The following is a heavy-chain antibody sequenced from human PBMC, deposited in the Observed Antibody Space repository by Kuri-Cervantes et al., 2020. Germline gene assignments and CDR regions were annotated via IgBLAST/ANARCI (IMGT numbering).Heavy chain of an antibody. Sequence: GESLKISCAASGFTFSSYWMHWVRQAPGKGLVWVSRINTDGSGTSYGDSVKGRFTISRDNAKNTLYLQMNSLRAEDTAVYYCARARWFRESPLAYYYMDVWGKGTTVTVSS. CDR3: ARARWFRESPLAYYYMDV. J-gene: IGHJ6*03. CDR1: GFTFSSYW. CDR2: INTDGSGT. D-gene: IGHD3-10*01. V-gene: IGHV3-74*01.